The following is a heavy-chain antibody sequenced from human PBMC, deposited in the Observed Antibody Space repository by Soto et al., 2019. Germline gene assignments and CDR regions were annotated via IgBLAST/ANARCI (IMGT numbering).Heavy chain of an antibody. CDR2: ISYDGSNK. CDR1: GFTFSSYA. J-gene: IGHJ4*02. D-gene: IGHD3-3*01. Sequence: GGSLRLSCAASGFTFSSYAMHWVRQAPGKGLEWVAVISYDGSNKYYADSVKGRFTISRDNSKNTLCLQMNSLRAEDTAVYYCARDRAELRFLEWPTYYFDYWGQGTLVTVSS. V-gene: IGHV3-30-3*01. CDR3: ARDRAELRFLEWPTYYFDY.